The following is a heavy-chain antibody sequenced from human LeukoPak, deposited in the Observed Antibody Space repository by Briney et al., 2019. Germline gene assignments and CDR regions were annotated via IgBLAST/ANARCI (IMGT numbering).Heavy chain of an antibody. CDR1: GFTFTAYN. CDR3: ARGSSYSNYEKYGMDV. D-gene: IGHD4-11*01. J-gene: IGHJ6*02. V-gene: IGHV3-69-1*01. Sequence: GGSLRLSCAAFGFTFTAYNMHWVRKAPGKGLEGVSYISSSSTMDYADSVKGRFTISRDNAKNSLYLQMNSLRAEDTALYYCARGSSYSNYEKYGMDVWGQGTTVTVSS. CDR2: ISSSSTM.